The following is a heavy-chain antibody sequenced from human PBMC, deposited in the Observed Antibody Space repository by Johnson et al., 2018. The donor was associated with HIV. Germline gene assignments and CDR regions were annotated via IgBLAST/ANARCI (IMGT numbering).Heavy chain of an antibody. J-gene: IGHJ3*02. V-gene: IGHV3-30*04. D-gene: IGHD6-13*01. CDR2: ISYDGSNK. Sequence: QVQLVESGGGVVQPGRSLRLSCAASGFTFSSYAMHWVRQAPGKGLEWVAVISYDGSNKYYADSVKGRFTLSRDNSKNTLYLQMNSLRAEDTAVYYCAREWIGHSSSWFRYAFDIWGQGTMVTVSS. CDR1: GFTFSSYA. CDR3: AREWIGHSSSWFRYAFDI.